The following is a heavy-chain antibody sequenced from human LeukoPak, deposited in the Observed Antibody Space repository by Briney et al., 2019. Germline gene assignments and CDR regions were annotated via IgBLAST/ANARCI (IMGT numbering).Heavy chain of an antibody. D-gene: IGHD6-19*01. J-gene: IGHJ4*02. CDR2: ISSSSSTI. CDR1: GFTLSNYE. Sequence: PGGSLRLSCAASGFTLSNYELNWVRQAPGKGLEWVSYISSSSSTIYYADSVKGRFTISRDNAKNSLYLQMNSLRAEDTAVYYCVRKPNVPGIAVAGYFDYWGQGTLVTVSS. CDR3: VRKPNVPGIAVAGYFDY. V-gene: IGHV3-48*01.